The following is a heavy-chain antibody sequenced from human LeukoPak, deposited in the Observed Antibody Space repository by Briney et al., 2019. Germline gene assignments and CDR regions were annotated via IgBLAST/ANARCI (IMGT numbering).Heavy chain of an antibody. V-gene: IGHV3-23*01. D-gene: IGHD3-22*01. Sequence: PGGSLRLSCAASGFTFSSYAMSWVRQAPGKGLEWVSAISGGGGSTYYADSVKGRFTISRDNSKNTLYLQMNSLRAEDTAVYYCAMGYDSSGRSYYYYGMDVWGQGTTVTVSS. J-gene: IGHJ6*02. CDR2: ISGGGGST. CDR1: GFTFSSYA. CDR3: AMGYDSSGRSYYYYGMDV.